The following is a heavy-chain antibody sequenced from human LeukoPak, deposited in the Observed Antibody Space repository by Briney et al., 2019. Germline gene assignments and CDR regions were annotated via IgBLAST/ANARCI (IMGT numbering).Heavy chain of an antibody. D-gene: IGHD6-13*01. Sequence: PSETLSLTCTVSRGSIVGYFWTWVRQPPGKGLECIGNIRFSGATSYNPSLESRVTISVDSSKSQIFLNLRSVTTADTAVYYCAREGGSSWYLGHWYFDLWGRGTLVTVSS. V-gene: IGHV4-59*01. CDR2: IRFSGAT. CDR3: AREGGSSWYLGHWYFDL. CDR1: RGSIVGYF. J-gene: IGHJ2*01.